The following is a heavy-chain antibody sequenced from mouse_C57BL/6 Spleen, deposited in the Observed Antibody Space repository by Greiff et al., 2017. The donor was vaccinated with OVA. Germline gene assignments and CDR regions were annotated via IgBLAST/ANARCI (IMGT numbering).Heavy chain of an antibody. CDR1: GYAFTNYL. J-gene: IGHJ1*03. Sequence: VQLQQSGAELVRPGTSVKVSCKASGYAFTNYLIEWVKQRPGQGLEWIGVINPGSGGTNYNEKFKGKATLTADKSSSTAYMQLSSLTSEDSAVYFCARGTVVAGGYWYFDVWGTGPTVTVSS. CDR2: INPGSGGT. V-gene: IGHV1-54*01. CDR3: ARGTVVAGGYWYFDV. D-gene: IGHD1-1*01.